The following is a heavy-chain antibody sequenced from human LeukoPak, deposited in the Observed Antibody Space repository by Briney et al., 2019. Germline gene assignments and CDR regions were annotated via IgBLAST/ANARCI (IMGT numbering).Heavy chain of an antibody. J-gene: IGHJ4*02. V-gene: IGHV4-34*01. D-gene: IGHD5-18*01. CDR1: GGSFSCYY. Sequence: SETLSLTCAVYGGSFSCYYWSWIRQPPGKRLEWIGEINHSGSTNYNPSLKSRVTISVDTSKNQFSLKLSSVTAADTAVFYCARSGYSYGRFDYWGQGTLVTASS. CDR2: INHSGST. CDR3: ARSGYSYGRFDY.